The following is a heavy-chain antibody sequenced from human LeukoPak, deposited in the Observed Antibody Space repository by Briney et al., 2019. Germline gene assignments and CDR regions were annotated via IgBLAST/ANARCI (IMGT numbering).Heavy chain of an antibody. CDR2: IYAGGNT. D-gene: IGHD3-10*01. V-gene: IGHV3-53*01. J-gene: IGHJ4*02. Sequence: QPGGSLRLSCAASGFTVSGNYMTWVRQAPGRGLEWVSLIYAGGNTYYPASVKGRFTISRDNSKNTLYLQMNSLRAGDTAVYYCASGEWPQDYWGQGTLVTVSS. CDR1: GFTVSGNY. CDR3: ASGEWPQDY.